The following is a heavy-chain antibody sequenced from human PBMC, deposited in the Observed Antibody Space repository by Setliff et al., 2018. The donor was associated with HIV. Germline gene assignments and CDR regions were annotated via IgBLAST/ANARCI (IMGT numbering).Heavy chain of an antibody. CDR3: AKAPGWLFLSHY. CDR1: GFIFSNHD. V-gene: IGHV3-13*01. D-gene: IGHD3-22*01. CDR2: IGTGGDT. Sequence: LRLSCEASGFIFSNHDFHWVRQAAAKGLEWVAAIGTGGDTYYVDSVKGRFTISRDNSKNTLYLQMNSLRVEDTAIYYCAKAPGWLFLSHYWGQGTLVTVSS. J-gene: IGHJ4*02.